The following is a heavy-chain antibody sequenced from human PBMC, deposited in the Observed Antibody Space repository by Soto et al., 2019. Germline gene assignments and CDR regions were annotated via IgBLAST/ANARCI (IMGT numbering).Heavy chain of an antibody. CDR2: MNPNSANT. V-gene: IGHV1-8*01. D-gene: IGHD1-26*01. J-gene: IGHJ5*02. CDR3: ARMATSGTLNWFDP. Sequence: ASVKVSCKASGYTFSNYDISWVRQATGQGLEWMGWMNPNSANTGYAQKFQGRVSMTRDTSINTAYMELSSLRSEDTAIYYCARMATSGTLNWFDPWGQGTLVTVSS. CDR1: GYTFSNYD.